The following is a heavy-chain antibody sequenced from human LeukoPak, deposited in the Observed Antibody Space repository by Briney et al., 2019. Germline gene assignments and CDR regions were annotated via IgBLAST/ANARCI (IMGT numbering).Heavy chain of an antibody. V-gene: IGHV1-2*02. Sequence: GASVKVSCKASGYTFTGYYMHWVRQAPGQGLEWMGWINPNSGGTNYAQKFQGRVTMTRDTSISTAYMELSRLRSDDTAVYYCARDWFYGSGSYYNYYYYYYMDVWGKGTTVTVSS. J-gene: IGHJ6*03. CDR3: ARDWFYGSGSYYNYYYYYYMDV. CDR2: INPNSGGT. CDR1: GYTFTGYY. D-gene: IGHD3-10*01.